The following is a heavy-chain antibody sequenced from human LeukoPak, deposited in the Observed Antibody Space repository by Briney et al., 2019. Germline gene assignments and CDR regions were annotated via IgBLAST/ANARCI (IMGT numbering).Heavy chain of an antibody. CDR1: GFTVSDHY. V-gene: IGHV3-48*01. CDR2: ISGSSGTI. D-gene: IGHD3-10*01. J-gene: IGHJ4*02. Sequence: PGGSLRLSCAASGFTVSDHYMNWVRQAPGKGLEWVSYISGSSGTIYYADSVKGRFTISRDIAKNSLYLLMNSLRAEDTAVYYCARVSIVDYYASGSYQHFDFWGQGTLVTVSS. CDR3: ARVSIVDYYASGSYQHFDF.